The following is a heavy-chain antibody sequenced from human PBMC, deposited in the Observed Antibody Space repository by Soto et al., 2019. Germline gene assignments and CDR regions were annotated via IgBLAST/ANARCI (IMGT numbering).Heavy chain of an antibody. J-gene: IGHJ4*02. CDR3: ARGDYYDSSGYAYYFDY. CDR2: INHSGST. Sequence: PSETLSLTCAVYGGSFSGYYWSWIRQPPGKGLEWIGEINHSGSTNYNPSLKSRVTISVDTSKNQFSLKLSSVTAADTAVYYCARGDYYDSSGYAYYFDYWGQGTLVTVSS. V-gene: IGHV4-34*01. D-gene: IGHD3-22*01. CDR1: GGSFSGYY.